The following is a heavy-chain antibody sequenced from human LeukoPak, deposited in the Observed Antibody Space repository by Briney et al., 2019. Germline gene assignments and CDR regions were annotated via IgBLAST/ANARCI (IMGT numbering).Heavy chain of an antibody. CDR2: IYSGGST. D-gene: IGHD3-10*01. J-gene: IGHJ4*02. Sequence: PGGSLRLSCAASGFTVSSNYMSWVRQAPGEGLEWVSVIYSGGSTYYADSVKARFTISRDNSKNTLYLQMNSLRAEETAVYYCAGGGSGSYHLDYWGQGTLVTVPS. V-gene: IGHV3-53*01. CDR3: AGGGSGSYHLDY. CDR1: GFTVSSNY.